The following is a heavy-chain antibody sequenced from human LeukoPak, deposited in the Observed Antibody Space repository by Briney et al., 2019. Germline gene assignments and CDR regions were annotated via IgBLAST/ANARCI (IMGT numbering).Heavy chain of an antibody. CDR1: GFTFSHFG. Sequence: PGGSLRLSCEASGFTFSHFGMHWVRQAPGKGLEWVAVIWSDGSNQFYADSVKGRFTISRDGSQKKVFLQMSSLRADDTAIYYCARDAQRGFDYSNSLRYWGQGTLVTVSS. J-gene: IGHJ4*02. CDR3: ARDAQRGFDYSNSLRY. CDR2: IWSDGSNQ. V-gene: IGHV3-33*01. D-gene: IGHD4-11*01.